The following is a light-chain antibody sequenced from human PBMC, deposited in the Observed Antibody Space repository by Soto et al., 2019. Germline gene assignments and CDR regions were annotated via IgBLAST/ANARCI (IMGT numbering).Light chain of an antibody. CDR2: ASS. J-gene: IGKJ2*01. V-gene: IGKV3-20*01. CDR3: QQFGISPRT. CDR1: QRIPNNY. Sequence: EMVLTQSPGTLSLSPGERVTLSCRASQRIPNNYLAWYQQKPGQAPRLLIYASSTRATGIPDRFSGSGSGTDFTLTISRLVPEDFGVYYCQQFGISPRTFGQGTKLEI.